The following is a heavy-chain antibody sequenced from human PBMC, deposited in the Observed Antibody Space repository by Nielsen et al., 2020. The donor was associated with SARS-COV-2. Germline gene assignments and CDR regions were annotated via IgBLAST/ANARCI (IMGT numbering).Heavy chain of an antibody. J-gene: IGHJ6*03. CDR2: IGTAGDT. Sequence: GESLKISCAASGFTFSSYDMHWVRQATGKGLEWVSAIGTAGDTYYPGSVKGRFTISRENAKNSLYLQMNSLRAGDTAVYYCARGDSSSWYYYYMDVWGKGTTVTVSS. D-gene: IGHD6-13*01. CDR3: ARGDSSSWYYYYMDV. V-gene: IGHV3-13*04. CDR1: GFTFSSYD.